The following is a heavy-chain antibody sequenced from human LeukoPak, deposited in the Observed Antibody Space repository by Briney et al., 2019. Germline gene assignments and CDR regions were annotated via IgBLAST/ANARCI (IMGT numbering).Heavy chain of an antibody. CDR2: ISSGSSAI. CDR1: GFTFSSYR. Sequence: GGSLRLSCAASGFTFSSYRMNWVRQAPGKGLEWISYISSGSSAIYYADSVNGRFTISGDNAKNSLYLQMNSLRDEDTAVYYCARDVPHHAWGQGTRVTVSS. CDR3: ARDVPHHA. V-gene: IGHV3-48*02. J-gene: IGHJ5*02.